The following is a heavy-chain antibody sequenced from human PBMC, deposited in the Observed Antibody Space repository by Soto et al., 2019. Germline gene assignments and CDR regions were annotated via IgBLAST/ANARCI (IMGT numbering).Heavy chain of an antibody. CDR2: INHSGST. D-gene: IGHD3-9*01. Sequence: NPSETLSLTCAAYGGSFNGYYGSWIRQPPGKGLEWIGEINHSGSTNYNPSLKSRVITSVDTSKKQFSLKLSSVTAADTAIYYCARTVLGPDILADQFVDYYYYMDVWGQGTTVTVSS. CDR3: ARTVLGPDILADQFVDYYYYMDV. CDR1: GGSFNGYY. J-gene: IGHJ6*03. V-gene: IGHV4-34*01.